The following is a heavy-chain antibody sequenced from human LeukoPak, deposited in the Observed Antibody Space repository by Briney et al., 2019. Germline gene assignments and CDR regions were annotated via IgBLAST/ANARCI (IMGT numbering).Heavy chain of an antibody. D-gene: IGHD3-22*01. V-gene: IGHV3-64*05. J-gene: IGHJ4*02. Sequence: GGSLRLSRSASGFTFSSYALHWVRQAPGKGLEYVSAISSNGRTTYYADSAKGRFTISRDNSKNTLYIQMSSLRAEDTAVYYCVKGSESYCDSKSDYWGQGTLVTVSS. CDR1: GFTFSSYA. CDR3: VKGSESYCDSKSDY. CDR2: ISSNGRTT.